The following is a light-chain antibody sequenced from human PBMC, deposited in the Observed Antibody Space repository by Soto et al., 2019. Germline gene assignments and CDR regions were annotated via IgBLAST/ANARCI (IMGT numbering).Light chain of an antibody. Sequence: SYELTQPPSMSVSPGQTARITCSGDALPKQYAYWYQQKPGQAPVLVIYKDSERPSGIPERFSGSSSGTTVTLTISGVQAEDEADYYCQSADSSGTYPVVFGGGTKVTVL. CDR3: QSADSSGTYPVV. CDR1: ALPKQY. V-gene: IGLV3-25*03. CDR2: KDS. J-gene: IGLJ2*01.